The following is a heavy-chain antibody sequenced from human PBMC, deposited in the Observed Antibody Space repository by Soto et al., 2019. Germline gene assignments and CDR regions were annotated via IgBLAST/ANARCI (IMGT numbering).Heavy chain of an antibody. CDR3: ARLHGTGSYYHYYYGIDV. D-gene: IGHD3-10*01. Sequence: QVQLQESGPGLVKPSQTLSLTCTVSGGSISDGGYFWSWIRQRPGTGLEWIGYTHYSGSAYYNPSLKRRVTMSLDTSQRQFSLRLSSVTAADTAVYYCARLHGTGSYYHYYYGIDVWGQGTTVTVSS. V-gene: IGHV4-31*03. CDR2: THYSGSA. CDR1: GGSISDGGYF. J-gene: IGHJ6*02.